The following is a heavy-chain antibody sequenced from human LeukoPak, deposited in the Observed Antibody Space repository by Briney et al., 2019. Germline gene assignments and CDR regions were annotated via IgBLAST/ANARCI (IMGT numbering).Heavy chain of an antibody. V-gene: IGHV3-15*01. J-gene: IGHJ5*02. CDR1: GFTFSNAW. Sequence: GGSLRLSCAASGFTFSNAWMSWVRQAPGKGLEWVGRIKSKTDGGTTDYAATVKGTFTISRDDSGDMLYLQMNSLSTEDTAVYYCSTTQVGLTGWFDPWGQGTLVTVSS. CDR2: IKSKTDGGTT. CDR3: STTQVGLTGWFDP. D-gene: IGHD3-9*01.